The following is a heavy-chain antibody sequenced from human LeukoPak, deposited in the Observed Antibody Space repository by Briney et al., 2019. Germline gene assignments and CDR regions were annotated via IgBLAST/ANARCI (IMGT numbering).Heavy chain of an antibody. CDR1: GFTFSSYE. Sequence: PGGSLRLSCAASGFTFSSYEMKWVRQAPGKGLEWVSYISTSGTTIYYADSVKGRFTISRDNAKKSLYLQMNSLRAEDTAVYYCARINWLDPWGQGTLVTVSS. CDR2: ISTSGTTI. J-gene: IGHJ5*02. V-gene: IGHV3-48*03. CDR3: ARINWLDP.